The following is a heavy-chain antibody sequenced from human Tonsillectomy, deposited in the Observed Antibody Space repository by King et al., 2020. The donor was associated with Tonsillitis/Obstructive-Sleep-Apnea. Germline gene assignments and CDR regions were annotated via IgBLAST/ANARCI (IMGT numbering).Heavy chain of an antibody. CDR1: GYTFTSYG. V-gene: IGHV1-18*01. CDR2: ISAHNGHT. D-gene: IGHD3-22*01. CDR3: ARESMSHYYDSSGYYTFNY. J-gene: IGHJ4*02. Sequence: GQLVQSGAEVKKPGASVKVSCKASGYTFTSYGISWVRQAPGQGLEWMAWISAHNGHTNYAQNLQGRVTMTTDTSTSTAYMELRSLRSDDTAVYYCARESMSHYYDSSGYYTFNYWGQGTLVTVSS.